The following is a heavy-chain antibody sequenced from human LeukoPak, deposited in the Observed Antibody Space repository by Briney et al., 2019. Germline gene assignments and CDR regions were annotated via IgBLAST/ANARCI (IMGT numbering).Heavy chain of an antibody. D-gene: IGHD3-22*01. Sequence: GGSLRLSCEASGFTFSRFAMSWVRQAPGKGLEWVSSISVSDRTTYYADSVKGRFTISRDNSKNILYLQMNSLRADDTALYYCAKDGNYLDSSGYLIPFDYWGLGTLVTGSS. V-gene: IGHV3-23*01. J-gene: IGHJ4*02. CDR3: AKDGNYLDSSGYLIPFDY. CDR1: GFTFSRFA. CDR2: ISVSDRTT.